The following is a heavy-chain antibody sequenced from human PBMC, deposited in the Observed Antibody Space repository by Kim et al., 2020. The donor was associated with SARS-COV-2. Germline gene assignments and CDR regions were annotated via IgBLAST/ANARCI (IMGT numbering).Heavy chain of an antibody. CDR2: ISGSGGSK. D-gene: IGHD3-22*01. V-gene: IGHV3-23*01. CDR1: GFTFSSYA. Sequence: GGSLRLSCAASGFTFSSYAMSWVRQAPGKGLEWVSAISGSGGSKYYADSVKGRFTISRDNSKNTLYLQMNSLRAEDTAVYYCAKEEVHCYDSSGYYHYWGQGTLVTVSS. J-gene: IGHJ4*02. CDR3: AKEEVHCYDSSGYYHY.